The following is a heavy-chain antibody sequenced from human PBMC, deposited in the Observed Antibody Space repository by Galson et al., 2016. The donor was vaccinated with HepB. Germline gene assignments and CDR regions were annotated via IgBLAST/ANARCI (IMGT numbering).Heavy chain of an antibody. CDR2: IWYDGSIT. CDR1: GFSFRTYG. J-gene: IGHJ4*02. Sequence: SLRLSCAASGFSFRTYGMHLVRQAPGKGLEWVAVIWYDGSITYYADSVKGRFTISRDNSRNTLYLQINSLTAEDTAVYYCARGSSAGGFEYWGQGTLVTVSS. CDR3: ARGSSAGGFEY. V-gene: IGHV3-33*01. D-gene: IGHD6-19*01.